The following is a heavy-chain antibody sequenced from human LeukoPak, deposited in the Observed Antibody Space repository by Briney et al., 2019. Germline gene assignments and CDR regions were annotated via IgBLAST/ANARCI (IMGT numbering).Heavy chain of an antibody. Sequence: KSGGSLRLSCAASGFTFSSYWMSWVRQAPGKGLEWLSCISGSNYIYYADSVKGRFTISRDNAKNSLYLQMNSLRVEDTAVYYCARYLDSSGWYGNFDYWGQGTLVTVSS. CDR2: ISGSNYI. CDR1: GFTFSSYW. CDR3: ARYLDSSGWYGNFDY. V-gene: IGHV3-21*01. J-gene: IGHJ4*02. D-gene: IGHD6-19*01.